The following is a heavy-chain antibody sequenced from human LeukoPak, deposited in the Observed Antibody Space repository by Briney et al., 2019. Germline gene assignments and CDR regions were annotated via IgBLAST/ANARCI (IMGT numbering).Heavy chain of an antibody. CDR2: ISYSGST. Sequence: SDTLSLTRTVSGGSISSSTYYWGWIRQPPGKGLEWIGSISYSGSTYYTPSLKSRATISVDPSKNPFSLKLSSVTAADTAVYYCARDRDYGSGSYDYWGQGSLVTVSS. CDR3: ARDRDYGSGSYDY. D-gene: IGHD3-10*01. V-gene: IGHV4-39*07. J-gene: IGHJ4*02. CDR1: GGSISSSTYY.